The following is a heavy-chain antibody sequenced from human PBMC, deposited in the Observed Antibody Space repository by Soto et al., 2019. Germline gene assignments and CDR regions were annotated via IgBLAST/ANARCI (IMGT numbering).Heavy chain of an antibody. D-gene: IGHD3-9*01. V-gene: IGHV2-5*02. Sequence: QITLKESGPTLVKPTQTLTLTCTFSGFSRSTSGVGVGWIRQPPGTALEWLALIYWDDDKRYSPSLKSTLTINKDTSKTQVVLTMTNRDPVDTATYYCAHSALRYFDWLLSEYFDYWGQGTLVTVSS. CDR1: GFSRSTSGVG. CDR3: AHSALRYFDWLLSEYFDY. J-gene: IGHJ4*02. CDR2: IYWDDDK.